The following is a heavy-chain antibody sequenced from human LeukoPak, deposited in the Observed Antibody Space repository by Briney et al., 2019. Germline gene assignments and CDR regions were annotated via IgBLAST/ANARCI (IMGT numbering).Heavy chain of an antibody. J-gene: IGHJ4*02. CDR1: GYTFTSYG. Sequence: ASVKVSCKASGYTFTSYGISWVRQAPGQGLEWMGWISAYNGNTNYAQKLQGRVTMTTDTSTSTAYMELRSLRSDDTAVYYCARASRLVSTYYFDCWGQGTLVTVSS. D-gene: IGHD5/OR15-5a*01. CDR2: ISAYNGNT. V-gene: IGHV1-18*01. CDR3: ARASRLVSTYYFDC.